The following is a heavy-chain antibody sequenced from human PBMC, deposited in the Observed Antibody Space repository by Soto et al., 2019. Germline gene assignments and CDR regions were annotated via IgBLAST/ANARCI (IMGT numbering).Heavy chain of an antibody. V-gene: IGHV1-18*01. CDR3: ARDGYCSSTSCYVLGAFEI. CDR1: GYTFTSYG. J-gene: IGHJ3*02. CDR2: ISAYNGNT. D-gene: IGHD2-2*03. Sequence: ASVKVSCKASGYTFTSYGISWVRQAPGQGLEWMGWISAYNGNTNYAQKLQGRVTMTTDTSTSTAYMELRSLRSDDTAVYYCARDGYCSSTSCYVLGAFEIWGQGTMVTVSS.